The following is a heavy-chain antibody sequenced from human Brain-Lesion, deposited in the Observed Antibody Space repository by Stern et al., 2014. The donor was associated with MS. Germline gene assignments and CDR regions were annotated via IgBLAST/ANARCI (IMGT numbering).Heavy chain of an antibody. Sequence: QDQLVQSGPGLVKPSQTLSLSCTVSGGSISSGGYYWSWIRQPAGKGLEWIGRIFNSGSTSYNPSLKSRVPISIDTSKNQFSLRLNPMTAADTAVYYCARGRVVPGFQYYATDVWGQGTTVIVSS. V-gene: IGHV4-61*02. J-gene: IGHJ6*02. CDR2: IFNSGST. D-gene: IGHD2-2*01. CDR1: GGSISSGGYY. CDR3: ARGRVVPGFQYYATDV.